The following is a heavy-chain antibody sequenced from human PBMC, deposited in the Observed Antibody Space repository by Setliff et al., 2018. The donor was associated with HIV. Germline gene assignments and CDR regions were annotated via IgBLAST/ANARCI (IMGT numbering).Heavy chain of an antibody. CDR1: GFIFDDYA. J-gene: IGHJ3*01. CDR3: VKDGRAVGGYDAFHV. CDR2: ISWNSGSI. V-gene: IGHV3-9*01. Sequence: GGYLRLSCAASGFIFDDYAMHWVRQAPGKGLEWVSGISWNSGSIAYADSVKGRFTISRDNAKKSLYLQMNSLRGEDTAFYYCVKDGRAVGGYDAFHVWGQGTMVTVSS. D-gene: IGHD3-16*01.